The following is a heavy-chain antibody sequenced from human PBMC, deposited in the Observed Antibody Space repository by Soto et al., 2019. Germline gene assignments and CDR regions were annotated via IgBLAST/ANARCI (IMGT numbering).Heavy chain of an antibody. CDR3: ARGRFRRTWFDP. V-gene: IGHV1-8*01. D-gene: IGHD3-16*01. Sequence: QVQLVQSGVEVKKPGASVKVSCKASGYTFTNYDIHWVRQATGQGLEWMGWMNPDSGNTGQSKQFQGRVTMTRDTSISPAYMEMSSLRSEDTAVYYCARGRFRRTWFDPWGQGTLVTVSS. CDR1: GYTFTNYD. J-gene: IGHJ5*02. CDR2: MNPDSGNT.